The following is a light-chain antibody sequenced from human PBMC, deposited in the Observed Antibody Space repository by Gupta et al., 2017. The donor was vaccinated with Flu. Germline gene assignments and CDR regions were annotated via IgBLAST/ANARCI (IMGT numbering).Light chain of an antibody. CDR3: AAETDSSNVLV. J-gene: IGLJ3*02. CDR1: SADGGRNY. Sequence: RGTISSSGSSADGGRNYVNWYQQLPGTAPKLLIYRNSQRPSGVTDRFSGSKSGTSASLTIAGLQAEDEADYYCAAETDSSNVLVFGGGTKLTVL. V-gene: IGLV1-44*01. CDR2: RNS.